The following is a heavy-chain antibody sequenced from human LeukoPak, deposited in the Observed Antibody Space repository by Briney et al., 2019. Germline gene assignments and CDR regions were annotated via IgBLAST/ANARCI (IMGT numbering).Heavy chain of an antibody. V-gene: IGHV4-34*01. CDR3: ARGRFYAFWSGYYFDY. Sequence: SETLSLTCAVYGGSFSGYYWSWIRQPPGKGLEWIGEINHSGSTNYNPSLKSRVTISVDTSKNQFSLKLSSVTAADTAVYYCARGRFYAFWSGYYFDYWGQGTLVTVSS. J-gene: IGHJ4*02. CDR2: INHSGST. D-gene: IGHD3-3*01. CDR1: GGSFSGYY.